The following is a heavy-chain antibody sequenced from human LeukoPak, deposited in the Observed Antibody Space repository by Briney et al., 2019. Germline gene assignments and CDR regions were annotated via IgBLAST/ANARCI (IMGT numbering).Heavy chain of an antibody. CDR1: AFTFTEYY. CDR2: INPKSGAT. CDR3: ARGYYDSSDYEYFQH. D-gene: IGHD3-22*01. V-gene: IGHV1-2*02. J-gene: IGHJ1*01. Sequence: ASVKVSCKTSAFTFTEYYIHWVRQAPGQGLEWLAWINPKSGATNHTQKFQGRVTLTRDTSIKTAYLEVTSLRYDDTAVYYCARGYYDSSDYEYFQHWGQGTLVTVSS.